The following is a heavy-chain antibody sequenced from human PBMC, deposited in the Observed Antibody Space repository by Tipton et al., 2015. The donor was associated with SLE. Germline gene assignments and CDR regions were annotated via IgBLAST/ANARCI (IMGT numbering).Heavy chain of an antibody. CDR1: GGSVGSGSYY. CDR2: IYYSGST. Sequence: TLSLTCTVSGGSVGSGSYYWSWIRQPPGKGLEWIGYIYYSGSTNYNPSLKSRVTISVDTSKNQFSLKLSSVTAADTAVYYCAREANLYYYGSGTYFDYWGQGTLVTVSS. V-gene: IGHV4-61*01. CDR3: AREANLYYYGSGTYFDY. D-gene: IGHD3-10*01. J-gene: IGHJ4*02.